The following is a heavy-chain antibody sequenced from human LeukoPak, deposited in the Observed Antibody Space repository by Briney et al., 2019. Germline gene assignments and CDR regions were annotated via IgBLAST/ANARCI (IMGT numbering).Heavy chain of an antibody. CDR2: INHRGST. V-gene: IGHV4-34*01. Sequence: PSETLSLTCAVYGGSFSGYYWSWIRQPPGKGLEWIGEINHRGSTNYNPSLKSRVTISVDTSKNQFSLKLSSVTAADTAVYYCARGRPNSSGPYYYGMDVWGQGTTVTVSS. CDR1: GGSFSGYY. D-gene: IGHD6-19*01. J-gene: IGHJ6*02. CDR3: ARGRPNSSGPYYYGMDV.